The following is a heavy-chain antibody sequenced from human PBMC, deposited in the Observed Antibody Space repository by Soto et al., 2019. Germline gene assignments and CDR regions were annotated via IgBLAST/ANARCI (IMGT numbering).Heavy chain of an antibody. D-gene: IGHD6-13*01. J-gene: IGHJ4*02. V-gene: IGHV1-3*01. CDR1: GYTFTSYA. CDR2: INAGNGNT. Sequence: ASVKVSCKASGYTFTSYAMHWVRQAPGQRLEWMGWINAGNGNTKYSQKFQGRVTITRDTSASTAYMELSSLRSEDTAVYYCARVRQLVLVIDYWGQGTLATVSS. CDR3: ARVRQLVLVIDY.